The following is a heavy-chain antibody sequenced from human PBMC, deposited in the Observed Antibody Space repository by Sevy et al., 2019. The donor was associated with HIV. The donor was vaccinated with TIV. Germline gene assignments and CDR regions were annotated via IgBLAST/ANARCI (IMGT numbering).Heavy chain of an antibody. CDR2: INPNSGGT. D-gene: IGHD2-15*01. Sequence: ASVKVSCKASGYTFTGYYIYWVRQAPGQGLEWMGWINPNSGGTNYAQKFQGRVTMTTDTSINTAYMELRSLTSDDSAVYYCARAYCSGGRCYSLAYWGQGTLVTVSS. J-gene: IGHJ4*02. CDR1: GYTFTGYY. V-gene: IGHV1-2*02. CDR3: ARAYCSGGRCYSLAY.